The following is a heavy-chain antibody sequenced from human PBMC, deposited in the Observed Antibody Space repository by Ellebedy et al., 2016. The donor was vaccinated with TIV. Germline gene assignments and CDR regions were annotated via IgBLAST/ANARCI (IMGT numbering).Heavy chain of an antibody. J-gene: IGHJ4*02. V-gene: IGHV3-48*04. CDR1: GFTFSDYS. CDR3: ARDPADY. Sequence: GESLKISCAGSGFTFSDYSMNWVRQAPGKGLEWVSYISGGSSTTYYADSVKGRFTVSRDNAKNSLYLQISSLRGEDTAVYYCARDPADYWGQGTLVTVSS. CDR2: ISGGSSTT.